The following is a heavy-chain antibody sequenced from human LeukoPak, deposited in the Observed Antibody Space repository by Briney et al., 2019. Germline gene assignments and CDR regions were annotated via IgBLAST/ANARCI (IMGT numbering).Heavy chain of an antibody. CDR1: GFTFSTYG. CDR2: RSESGDRT. CDR3: ARAIRTIGIITTFEQ. V-gene: IGHV3-23*01. J-gene: IGHJ4*02. Sequence: GDSLSLSCLASGFTFSTYGMIWVRQAPGTGLEAFSSRSESGDRTYYADSVKGRFIISRDNSKKTVYLQMNSVRPKDTAVYYCARAIRTIGIITTFEQWGQGTMITVSA. D-gene: IGHD3-10*01.